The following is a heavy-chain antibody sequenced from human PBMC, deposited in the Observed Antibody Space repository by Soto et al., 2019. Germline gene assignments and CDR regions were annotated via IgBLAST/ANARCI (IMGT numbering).Heavy chain of an antibody. CDR1: GGSFSGYY. Sequence: SETLSLTCAVYGGSFSGYYWSWIRQPPGKGLEWIGEINHSGSTNYNPSLKSRVTISVDTSKNQFSLKLSSVTAADTAVYYCARGFPRPYFDYWGQGTLVTVS. V-gene: IGHV4-34*01. CDR2: INHSGST. CDR3: ARGFPRPYFDY. J-gene: IGHJ4*02.